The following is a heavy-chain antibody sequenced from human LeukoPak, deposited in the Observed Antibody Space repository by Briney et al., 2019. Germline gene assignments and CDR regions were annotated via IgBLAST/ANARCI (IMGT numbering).Heavy chain of an antibody. V-gene: IGHV3-48*01. D-gene: IGHD3-9*01. CDR3: ARVGRSLRYFDWLEMAPGAFDI. CDR1: RFIFSSYS. CDR2: ISSGSNNI. Sequence: GGSLRLSCAASRFIFSSYSMNWVRQAPGKGLEWVSYISSGSNNIYYADSVKGRFTISRDNSKNTLYLQMNSLRAEDTAVYYCARVGRSLRYFDWLEMAPGAFDIWGQGTMVTVSS. J-gene: IGHJ3*02.